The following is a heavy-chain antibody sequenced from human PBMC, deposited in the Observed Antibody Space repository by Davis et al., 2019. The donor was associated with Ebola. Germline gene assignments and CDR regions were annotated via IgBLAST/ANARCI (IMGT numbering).Heavy chain of an antibody. D-gene: IGHD3-9*01. CDR3: ARVEYDILTGYIDY. V-gene: IGHV4-59*12. CDR1: GGSISSYY. J-gene: IGHJ4*02. CDR2: IYYSGST. Sequence: SETLSLTCTVSGGSISSYYWSWIRQPPGKGLEWIGYIYYSGSTNYNPSLESRVTISVDKSKNQFSLKLSSVTAADTAVYYCARVEYDILTGYIDYWGQGTLVTVSS.